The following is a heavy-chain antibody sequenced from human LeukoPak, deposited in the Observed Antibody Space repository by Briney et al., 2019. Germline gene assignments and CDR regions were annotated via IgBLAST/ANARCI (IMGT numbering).Heavy chain of an antibody. D-gene: IGHD2-8*02. J-gene: IGHJ3*02. V-gene: IGHV1-69*13. CDR2: IIPIFGTA. CDR1: GGTFSSYA. CDR3: TREGYWASDI. Sequence: GASVKVSCKASGGTFSSYAISWVRQAPGQGLEWMGGIIPIFGTANYAQKFQGRVTITADESTSTAYMELSSLRSEDTAVYYCTREGYWASDIWGQGTMVTVSS.